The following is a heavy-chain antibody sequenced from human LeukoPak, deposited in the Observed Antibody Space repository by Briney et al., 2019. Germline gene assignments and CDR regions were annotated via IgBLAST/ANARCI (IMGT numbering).Heavy chain of an antibody. CDR1: GYTFTGYY. CDR3: ARVRYCSGGSCYHYYYMDV. Sequence: GASVKVSCKASGYTFTGYYMHWVRQAPGQGLEWMGWINPNSGGTNYAQKFQGRVTMTRDTSISTAYMELSRLRSDDTAVYYCARVRYCSGGSCYHYYYMDVWGKGTTVTVSS. J-gene: IGHJ6*03. D-gene: IGHD2-15*01. CDR2: INPNSGGT. V-gene: IGHV1-2*02.